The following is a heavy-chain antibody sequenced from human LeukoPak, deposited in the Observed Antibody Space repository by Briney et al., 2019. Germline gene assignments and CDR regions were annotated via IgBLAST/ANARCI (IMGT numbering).Heavy chain of an antibody. CDR3: ARVGCSDQLLSTYYYYGMDV. Sequence: GGSLRLSCAASGFTFSSISMNWVRQAPGKGLEGFLCISSSSSYIYYADSVKGRFTISRDNAKNSLYLQMNSLRAEDTAVYYCARVGCSDQLLSTYYYYGMDVWGQTTTVTVSS. J-gene: IGHJ6*02. CDR1: GFTFSSIS. CDR2: ISSSSSYI. V-gene: IGHV3-21*01. D-gene: IGHD2-2*01.